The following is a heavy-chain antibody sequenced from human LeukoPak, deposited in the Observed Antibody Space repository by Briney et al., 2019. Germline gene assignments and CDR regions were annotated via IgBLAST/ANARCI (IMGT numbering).Heavy chain of an antibody. Sequence: SGGSLRLSCAASGFTFSSYAMHWVRQAPGKGLEWVAVISYDGSNKYYADSVKGRFTISRDNSKNTLYLQMNSLRAEDTALYYCGRAYDFSRHWGQGTLVTVSS. V-gene: IGHV3-30*04. CDR2: ISYDGSNK. D-gene: IGHD3-3*01. CDR1: GFTFSSYA. J-gene: IGHJ4*02. CDR3: GRAYDFSRH.